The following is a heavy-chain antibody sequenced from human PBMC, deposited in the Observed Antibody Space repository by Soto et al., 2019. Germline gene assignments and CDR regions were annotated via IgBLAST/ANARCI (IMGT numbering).Heavy chain of an antibody. CDR2: IWYDGNNK. CDR1: GFTFSNYA. Sequence: QVQLVESGGGVVQPGRSLRLSCAASGFTFSNYAMHWVRQAPGKGLEWVAVIWYDGNNKYYADSVKGRFTISRDNPNNTLYFQRYVLKVDYTAVYYCAMVRRWTTVNLGRDFWGQGTPVTVSS. D-gene: IGHD4-17*01. V-gene: IGHV3-33*01. J-gene: IGHJ4*02. CDR3: AMVRRWTTVNLGRDF.